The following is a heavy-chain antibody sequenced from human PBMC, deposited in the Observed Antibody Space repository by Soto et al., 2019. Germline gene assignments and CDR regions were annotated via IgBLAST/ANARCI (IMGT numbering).Heavy chain of an antibody. D-gene: IGHD3-22*01. CDR2: IKQDGSEK. V-gene: IGHV3-7*04. CDR3: ARFYYDSSGYLPSPYYYYYGMDV. J-gene: IGHJ6*02. CDR1: GFTFSSYW. Sequence: EEQLVESGGGLVQPGGSLRLSCAASGFTFSSYWMSWVRQAPGKGLEWVANIKQDGSEKYYVDSVKGRFTISRDNAKNSLYLQMNSLRAEDTAVYYCARFYYDSSGYLPSPYYYYYGMDVWGQGTTVTVSS.